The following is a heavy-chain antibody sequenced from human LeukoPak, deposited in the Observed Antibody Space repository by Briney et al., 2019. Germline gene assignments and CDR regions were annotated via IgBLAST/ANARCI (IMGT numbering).Heavy chain of an antibody. Sequence: SETLSLTCTVSGGTISSYYWSWIRQPPGKGLEWIGYIYYSGSTNYIPSLKSRVTISADTSKNQFSLKTSSVTAADTAVYYCARGWCTSCYRSGYYYGMDVWGQGTTVTVSS. D-gene: IGHD2-2*02. CDR1: GGTISSYY. J-gene: IGHJ6*02. CDR3: ARGWCTSCYRSGYYYGMDV. CDR2: IYYSGST. V-gene: IGHV4-59*01.